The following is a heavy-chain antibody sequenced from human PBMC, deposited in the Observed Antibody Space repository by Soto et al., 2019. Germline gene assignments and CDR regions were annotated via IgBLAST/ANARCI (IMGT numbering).Heavy chain of an antibody. J-gene: IGHJ3*02. CDR2: IYRTGST. Sequence: SEILSLTCTVSGGSITTYYWNWIRQSPGKGLEWIGYIYRTGSTHYNPSFNSRAAISLDSSRDRFSLQLKAVAAADTAVYFCARQIGDDTFDIWGRGTMVTVSS. V-gene: IGHV4-59*01. D-gene: IGHD3-3*01. CDR1: GGSITTYY. CDR3: ARQIGDDTFDI.